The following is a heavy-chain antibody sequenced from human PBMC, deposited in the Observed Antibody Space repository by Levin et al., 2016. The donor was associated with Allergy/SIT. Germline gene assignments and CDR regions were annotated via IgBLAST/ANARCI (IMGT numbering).Heavy chain of an antibody. CDR2: MNPNSGNT. D-gene: IGHD3-22*01. Sequence: WVRQAPGQGLEWMGWMNPNSGNTGYAQKFQGRVTMTRNTSISTAYMELSSLRSEDTAVYYCARVRVYYDSSGSWGWFDPWGQGTLVTVSS. V-gene: IGHV1-8*01. J-gene: IGHJ5*02. CDR3: ARVRVYYDSSGSWGWFDP.